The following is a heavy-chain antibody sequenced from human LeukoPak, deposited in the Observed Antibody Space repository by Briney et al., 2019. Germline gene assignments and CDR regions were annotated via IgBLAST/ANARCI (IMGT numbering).Heavy chain of an antibody. CDR2: IYYSGST. D-gene: IGHD2-2*01. Sequence: SETLSLTCTVSGGSISSSSYYWGWIRQPPGKGLEWIGSIYYSGSTYYNPSLKSRVTISVDTSKNQFSLKLSSVTAADTAVYYCAKAPSPFLGYWGQGTLVTVSS. CDR1: GGSISSSSYY. CDR3: AKAPSPFLGY. V-gene: IGHV4-39*07. J-gene: IGHJ4*02.